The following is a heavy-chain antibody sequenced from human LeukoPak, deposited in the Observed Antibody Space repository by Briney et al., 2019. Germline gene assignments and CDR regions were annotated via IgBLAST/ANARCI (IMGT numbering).Heavy chain of an antibody. J-gene: IGHJ6*02. CDR2: IYYSGST. CDR1: GGSISSYY. Sequence: SETLSLTCTVSGGSISSYYWSWIRQPPGKGLEWIGYIYYSGSTNYNPSLKSRVTISVDKSKNQFALKLSSVTAAGTAVYYCRGYCSGGSCRGELDYYYYGMDVWGQEXTVTXSS. D-gene: IGHD2-15*01. CDR3: RGYCSGGSCRGELDYYYYGMDV. V-gene: IGHV4-59*12.